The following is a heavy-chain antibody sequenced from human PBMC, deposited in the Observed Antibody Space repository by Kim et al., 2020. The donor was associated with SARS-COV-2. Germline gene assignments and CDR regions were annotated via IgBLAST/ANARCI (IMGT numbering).Heavy chain of an antibody. D-gene: IGHD3-22*01. CDR2: INPSGGST. J-gene: IGHJ4*02. CDR1: GYTFTSYY. CDR3: ARAGTFYHYDSTIYYFDY. V-gene: IGHV1-46*01. Sequence: ASVKVSCKASGYTFTSYYMHWVRQAPGQGLEWMGIINPSGGSTSYAQKFQGRVTMTRDTSTSTVYMELSSLRSEDTAVYYCARAGTFYHYDSTIYYFDYWGQGTLVTVSS.